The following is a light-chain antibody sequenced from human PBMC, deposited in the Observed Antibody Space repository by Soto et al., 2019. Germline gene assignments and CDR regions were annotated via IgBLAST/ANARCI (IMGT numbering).Light chain of an antibody. CDR2: AAS. V-gene: IGKV1-8*01. Sequence: AIRMTQSPSSFSASTGDRVTITCRASQSISSYLAWYQQKPGKDPKLLIYAASTLQSGVPSRFSGSGSGTDFTLTISCLQSEDFATYYCQQYYTYPRRTFGQGTKVEIK. CDR3: QQYYTYPRRT. CDR1: QSISSY. J-gene: IGKJ1*01.